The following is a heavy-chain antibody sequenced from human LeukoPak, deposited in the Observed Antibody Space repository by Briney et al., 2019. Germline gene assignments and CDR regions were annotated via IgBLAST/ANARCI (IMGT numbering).Heavy chain of an antibody. CDR2: INPNSGGT. J-gene: IGHJ4*02. CDR1: GYTFTGYY. CDR3: ATLYDILTGLVLDY. Sequence: GSSVKVSCKASGYTFTGYYIYWVLQAPGHGLEWMGWINPNSGGTNYAQKFQGRVTMTRDTSISTAYMELSRLRSDDTAVYYCATLYDILTGLVLDYWGQGTLVTVSS. V-gene: IGHV1-2*02. D-gene: IGHD3-9*01.